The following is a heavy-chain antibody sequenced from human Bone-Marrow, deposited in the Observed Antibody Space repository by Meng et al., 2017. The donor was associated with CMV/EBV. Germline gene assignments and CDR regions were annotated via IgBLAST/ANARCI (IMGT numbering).Heavy chain of an antibody. V-gene: IGHV1-69*05. CDR3: ARGGNPYCSSTSCSRYYYGMDV. CDR1: GGTFSSYA. CDR2: IIPIFGTA. D-gene: IGHD2-2*01. J-gene: IGHJ6*02. Sequence: SVKVSCKASGGTFSSYAISWVRQAPGQGLEWMGGIIPIFGTANYAQKFQGRVTITTDESTSTAYMELSSLRSEDTAVYYCARGGNPYCSSTSCSRYYYGMDVWGQGTTVTVSS.